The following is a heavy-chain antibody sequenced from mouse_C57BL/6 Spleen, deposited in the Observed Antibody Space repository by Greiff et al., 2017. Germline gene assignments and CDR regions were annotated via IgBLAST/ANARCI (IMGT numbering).Heavy chain of an antibody. V-gene: IGHV1-82*01. CDR2: IYPGDGDT. D-gene: IGHD3-2*02. Sequence: QVQLQQSGPELVKPGASVKISCKASGYAFSSSWMNWVKQRPGKGLEWIGRIYPGDGDTNYNGKFKGKATLTADKSSSTAYMQLSSLTSEDSAVYFCARRGDSSGAGGLAYWGQGTLVTVSA. J-gene: IGHJ3*01. CDR1: GYAFSSSW. CDR3: ARRGDSSGAGGLAY.